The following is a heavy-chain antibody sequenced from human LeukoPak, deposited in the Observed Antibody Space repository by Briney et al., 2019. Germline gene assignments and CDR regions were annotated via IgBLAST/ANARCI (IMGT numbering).Heavy chain of an antibody. CDR2: ISTSGST. Sequence: SETLSLTCTVSGGSISSYYWSWIRQPPGKGLESIGYISTSGSTNYNPSLKSRVTISIDTSKNQFSLRLTSVTAADTALYYCARHDSSGFYYFDCWGQGTLVSVSS. CDR1: GGSISSYY. V-gene: IGHV4-4*09. CDR3: ARHDSSGFYYFDC. J-gene: IGHJ4*02. D-gene: IGHD6-6*01.